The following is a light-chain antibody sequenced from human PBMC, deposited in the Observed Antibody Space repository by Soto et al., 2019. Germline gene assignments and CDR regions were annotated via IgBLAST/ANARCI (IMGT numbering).Light chain of an antibody. CDR2: RTD. V-gene: IGLV7-43*01. J-gene: IGLJ2*01. CDR1: TEAVTSAYY. CDR3: LLSYGGSQV. Sequence: QAVVTQESSLTVSPGGTVTLTCGVSTEAVTSAYYPSWFQQKPGQAPRALSYRTDNRDSCTPARFSGSILGDKAALTVSGVQPEDEADYYCLLSYGGSQVFGGGTQLTVL.